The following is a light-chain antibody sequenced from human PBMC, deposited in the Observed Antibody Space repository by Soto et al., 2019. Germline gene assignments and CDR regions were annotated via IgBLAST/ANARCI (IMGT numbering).Light chain of an antibody. V-gene: IGLV1-40*01. Sequence: QPVLTQPPSVSGAPGQRVTISCTGNNSNLGAGYDVHWYQQLPGAAPKLVIFGNRNRPSGVPERFSGSKSGTSASLAITGLQAEDEADYYCATWDDSLNAVVFGGGTKLTVL. CDR3: ATWDDSLNAVV. J-gene: IGLJ2*01. CDR2: GNR. CDR1: NSNLGAGYD.